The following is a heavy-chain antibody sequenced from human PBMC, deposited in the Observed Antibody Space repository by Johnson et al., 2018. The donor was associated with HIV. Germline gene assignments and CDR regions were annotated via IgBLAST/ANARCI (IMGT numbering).Heavy chain of an antibody. CDR3: AKDLVDTAMDDAFDI. CDR1: GFTFSSSG. Sequence: QVQLVESGGGVVQPGRSLRLSCAASGFTFSSSGMHWVRQAPGKGLEWVAVISYDGSNKYYADTVNGRFTISRDNSKNTLYLQMNRLRAEDTAVYYCAKDLVDTAMDDAFDIWGQGTMVTVSS. D-gene: IGHD5-18*01. V-gene: IGHV3-30*18. CDR2: ISYDGSNK. J-gene: IGHJ3*02.